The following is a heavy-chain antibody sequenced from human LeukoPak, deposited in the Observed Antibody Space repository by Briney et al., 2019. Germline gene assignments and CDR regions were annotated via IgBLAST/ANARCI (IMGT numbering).Heavy chain of an antibody. CDR3: ARDHSSGWYDY. V-gene: IGHV1-46*01. CDR1: GYTFTSYY. D-gene: IGHD6-19*01. CDR2: INPSGGST. J-gene: IGHJ4*02. Sequence: ASVTVSFTASGYTFTSYYMHWVRHAPGQGLERMGIINPSGGSTSYAQKVQGRVTITSDTSTSTVYMELSRLRAEDAAVYCCARDHSSGWYDYWGQGTLVTVSS.